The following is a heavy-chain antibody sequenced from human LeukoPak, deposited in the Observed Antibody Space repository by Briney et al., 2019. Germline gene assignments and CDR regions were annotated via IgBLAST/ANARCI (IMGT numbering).Heavy chain of an antibody. Sequence: VKSLRLSCAASGFTFSNYAMHWVRQAPGKGLEWVAVISNDGSNKNYEDSVKGRFTISRDNSKNTLYLQMNSLRAEDTAVYYCARDLYDSSESTFDIWGQGTMVTVSP. CDR1: GFTFSNYA. V-gene: IGHV3-30-3*01. J-gene: IGHJ3*02. D-gene: IGHD3-22*01. CDR2: ISNDGSNK. CDR3: ARDLYDSSESTFDI.